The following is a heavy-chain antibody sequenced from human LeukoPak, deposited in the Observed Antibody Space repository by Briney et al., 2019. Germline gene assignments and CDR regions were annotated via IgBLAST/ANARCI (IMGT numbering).Heavy chain of an antibody. CDR3: ASRRFGDLLFDY. CDR1: GYTFTGYY. CDR2: INPNSGGT. J-gene: IGHJ4*02. D-gene: IGHD3-10*01. Sequence: ASVKVSCKASGYTFTGYYMHWVRQAPGQGLEWMGWINPNSGGTNYAQKFQGWVTMTRDTSISTAYMELSSLRSEDTAMYYCASRRFGDLLFDYWGQGTLVTVSS. V-gene: IGHV1-2*04.